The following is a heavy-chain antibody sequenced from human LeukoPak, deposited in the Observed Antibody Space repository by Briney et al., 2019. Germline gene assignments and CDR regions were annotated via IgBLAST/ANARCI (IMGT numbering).Heavy chain of an antibody. CDR3: ARHEAWFDP. Sequence: SETLSLTCTVSGTPIRSYHWSWIRQPPGKGLEWIGSYSGGTNYNPSLQSRVTISVDTSKNQFSLRLSSVTAADTAVYYCARHEAWFDPWGQGTLVTVSS. CDR2: YSGGT. CDR1: GTPIRSYH. J-gene: IGHJ5*02. V-gene: IGHV4-59*08.